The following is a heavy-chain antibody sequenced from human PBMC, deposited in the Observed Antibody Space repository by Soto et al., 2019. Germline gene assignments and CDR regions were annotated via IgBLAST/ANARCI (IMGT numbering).Heavy chain of an antibody. D-gene: IGHD2-2*01. Sequence: VAAVKVSCKASGGTFSSYAISWVRQAPGQGLEWMGGIIPIFGTANYAQKFQGRVTITADKSTSTAYMELSSLRSEDTAVYYCARDDIVVVPAAPYYYYYGMDVWGQGTTVTVSS. CDR2: IIPIFGTA. V-gene: IGHV1-69*06. CDR3: ARDDIVVVPAAPYYYYYGMDV. J-gene: IGHJ6*02. CDR1: GGTFSSYA.